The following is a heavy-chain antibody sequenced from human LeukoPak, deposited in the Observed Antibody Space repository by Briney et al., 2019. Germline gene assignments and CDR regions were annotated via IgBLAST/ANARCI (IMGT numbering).Heavy chain of an antibody. D-gene: IGHD6-13*01. CDR3: ARVEAAAAPGAFDI. Sequence: SVKVSCKASGYTFTSYDINWVRQATGQGLEWMGRIIPILGIANYAQKFQGRVTITADKSTSTAYMELSSLRSEDTAVYYCARVEAAAAPGAFDIWGQGTMVTVSS. CDR1: GYTFTSYD. V-gene: IGHV1-69*04. J-gene: IGHJ3*02. CDR2: IIPILGIA.